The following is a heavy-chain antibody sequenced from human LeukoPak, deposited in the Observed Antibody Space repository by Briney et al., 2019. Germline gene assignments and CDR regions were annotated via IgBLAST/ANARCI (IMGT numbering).Heavy chain of an antibody. CDR3: AGLADTAMVASDY. CDR1: GYTFTNNE. J-gene: IGHJ4*02. D-gene: IGHD5-18*01. CDR2: ISVYNGNT. Sequence: ASAKVSCKASGYTFTNNEISWVRQAPGQGLEWMGWISVYNGNTKYAQNLQGRVTMTTDTSTSTAYMELRSLRSDDTAVYYCAGLADTAMVASDYWGRGTLVTVSS. V-gene: IGHV1-18*01.